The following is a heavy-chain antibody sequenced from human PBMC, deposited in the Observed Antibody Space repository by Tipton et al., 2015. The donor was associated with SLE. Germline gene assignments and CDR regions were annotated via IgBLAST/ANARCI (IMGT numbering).Heavy chain of an antibody. CDR3: ARDLQLWFDY. Sequence: GSLRLSCAASGFTFSSYSMNWVRQAPGKGLEWVSSISSSSSYIYYADSVKGRFTISRDNSKNTLYLQMNSLRAEDTAVYYCARDLQLWFDYWGQGTLVTVSS. V-gene: IGHV3-21*01. J-gene: IGHJ4*02. CDR2: ISSSSSYI. D-gene: IGHD5-18*01. CDR1: GFTFSSYS.